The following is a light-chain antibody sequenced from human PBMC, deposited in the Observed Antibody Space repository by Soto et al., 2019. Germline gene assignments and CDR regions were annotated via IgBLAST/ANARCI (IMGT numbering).Light chain of an antibody. V-gene: IGKV3-11*01. CDR1: PSVSTF. Sequence: VLTQSPATLSLSPGERATLSCRARPSVSTFLAWYQHNPGQAPRLLIYDASNRATGIPDRCRGSGSGTDFTLTISSREPEDFALYYCQQGTDWPPWTFGQGTKVDIK. CDR2: DAS. CDR3: QQGTDWPPWT. J-gene: IGKJ1*01.